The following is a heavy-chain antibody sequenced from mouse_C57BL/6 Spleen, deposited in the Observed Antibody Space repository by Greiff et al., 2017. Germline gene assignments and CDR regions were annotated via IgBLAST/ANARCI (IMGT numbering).Heavy chain of an antibody. CDR3: ARVHYDYDGGFDY. V-gene: IGHV3-6*01. J-gene: IGHJ2*01. Sequence: EVQVVESGPGLVKPSQSLSLTCSVTGYSITSGYYWNWIRQFPGNKLEWMGYISYDGSNNYNPSLKNRISITRDTSKNQFFLKLNSVTTEDTATYYCARVHYDYDGGFDYWGQGTTLTVSS. D-gene: IGHD2-4*01. CDR2: ISYDGSN. CDR1: GYSITSGYY.